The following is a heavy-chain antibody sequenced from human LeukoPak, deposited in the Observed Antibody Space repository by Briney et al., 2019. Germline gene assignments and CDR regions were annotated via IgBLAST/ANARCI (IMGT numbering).Heavy chain of an antibody. CDR3: ARLDCSGGSCYNYYYYYGMDV. J-gene: IGHJ6*02. Sequence: GGSLRLSCAASGFTFISYWMTWVRQAPGKGLEWVSSISSSSSYIYYADSVKGRFTISRDNAKNSLYLQMNSLRAEDTAVYYCARLDCSGGSCYNYYYYYGMDVWGQGTTVTVSS. CDR2: ISSSSSYI. CDR1: GFTFISYW. D-gene: IGHD2-15*01. V-gene: IGHV3-21*01.